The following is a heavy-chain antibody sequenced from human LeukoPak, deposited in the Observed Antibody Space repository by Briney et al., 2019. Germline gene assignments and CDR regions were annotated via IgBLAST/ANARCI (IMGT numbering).Heavy chain of an antibody. CDR3: ARHDNYYDSSGSYYYYALDV. CDR2: IHSSGGT. D-gene: IGHD3-22*01. Sequence: SETLSLTCTVSGGSISSYYWDWIRQPPGKGLEWIGYIHSSGGTNYNPSLKSRVTISVDTSKNQFSLKLSAVTAADTAVYFCARHDNYYDSSGSYYYYALDVWGQGTTVTVSS. CDR1: GGSISSYY. J-gene: IGHJ6*02. V-gene: IGHV4-59*08.